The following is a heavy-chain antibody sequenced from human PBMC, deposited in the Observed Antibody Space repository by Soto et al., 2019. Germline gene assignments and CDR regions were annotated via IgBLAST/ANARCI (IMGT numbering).Heavy chain of an antibody. J-gene: IGHJ3*02. CDR2: IDPSDSYT. CDR3: ARSGYGSGPNDAFDI. D-gene: IGHD3-10*01. Sequence: GESLKISCNGFGYSFAFYWICWVRQMPWKGLEWMGRIDPSDSYTNYSPSFQGHVTISADKSISTAYLQWSSLKASDTAMYYCARSGYGSGPNDAFDIWGQGTMVTVSS. V-gene: IGHV5-10-1*01. CDR1: GYSFAFYW.